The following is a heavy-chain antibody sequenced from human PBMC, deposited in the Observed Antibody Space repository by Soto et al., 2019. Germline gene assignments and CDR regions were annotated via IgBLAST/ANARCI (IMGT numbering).Heavy chain of an antibody. D-gene: IGHD2-2*01. Sequence: ASVKVSCKASGYTFTGYYMHWVRQAPGQGLEWMGWINPNSGGTSYAQKFQGWVTMTRDTSISTAYMELSRLRSDDTAVYYCARDAIPVTTWPPTYYYYGMDVWGQGTTVTVSS. CDR1: GYTFTGYY. CDR2: INPNSGGT. J-gene: IGHJ6*02. CDR3: ARDAIPVTTWPPTYYYYGMDV. V-gene: IGHV1-2*04.